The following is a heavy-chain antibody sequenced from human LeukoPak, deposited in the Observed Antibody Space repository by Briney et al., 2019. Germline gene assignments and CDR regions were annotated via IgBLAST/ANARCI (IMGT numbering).Heavy chain of an antibody. CDR3: ARGPTPHCGGDCYRQGYYYYYYMDV. D-gene: IGHD2-21*02. CDR1: GGSISSYY. V-gene: IGHV4-59*01. J-gene: IGHJ6*03. Sequence: SETLSLTCTVSGGSISSYYWSWIRQPPGKGLEWIGYIYYSGSTNYNPSLKSRVTISVDTSKNQFSLKPSSVTAADTAVYYCARGPTPHCGGDCYRQGYYYYYYMDVWGKGTTVTISS. CDR2: IYYSGST.